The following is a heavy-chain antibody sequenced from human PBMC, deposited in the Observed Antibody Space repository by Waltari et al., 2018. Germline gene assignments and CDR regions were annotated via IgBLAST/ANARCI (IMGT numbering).Heavy chain of an antibody. CDR2: IGRSGDIM. D-gene: IGHD3-10*01. CDR1: GFTFSSDE. Sequence: EVQLVESGGGLIQPGGSLSLSGEASGFTFSSDEVNWVRQAPGKGLEWVSYIGRSGDIMYFADSVRGRFTISRDNAKNSLYLQMNSLRVEDTAVYYCAREQFYNSGIQGSAFDYWGQGTLVTVSS. J-gene: IGHJ4*02. V-gene: IGHV3-48*03. CDR3: AREQFYNSGIQGSAFDY.